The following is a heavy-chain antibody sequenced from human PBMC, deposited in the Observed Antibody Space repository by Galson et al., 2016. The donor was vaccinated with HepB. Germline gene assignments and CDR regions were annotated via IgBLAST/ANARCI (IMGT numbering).Heavy chain of an antibody. J-gene: IGHJ5*02. V-gene: IGHV2-5*02. Sequence: PALVKPTQTLTLTCTFSGFSLRTRGVGLGWIRQPPGKALEWLALIYWDDGKRYSPSLQSRLTITKDTSKNQGVLTMTNMDPVDTATYSCAHSDCSSTNCYNLYNWFDPWGHGILVTVSS. CDR1: GFSLRTRGVG. D-gene: IGHD2-2*02. CDR2: IYWDDGK. CDR3: AHSDCSSTNCYNLYNWFDP.